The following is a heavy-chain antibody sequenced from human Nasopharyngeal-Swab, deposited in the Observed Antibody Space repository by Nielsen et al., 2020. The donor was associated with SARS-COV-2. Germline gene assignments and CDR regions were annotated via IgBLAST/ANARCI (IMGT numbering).Heavy chain of an antibody. CDR3: ARRFRPYGSGIQYYHLYGMDV. V-gene: IGHV1-69*01. J-gene: IGHJ6*02. Sequence: WVRQAPGQGLEWMGGIIPILDTASYAQRFQGRVTITADESTSTAYMELSSLRSEDTAIYYCARRFRPYGSGIQYYHLYGMDVWGQGTTVTVSS. D-gene: IGHD3-10*01. CDR2: IIPILDTA.